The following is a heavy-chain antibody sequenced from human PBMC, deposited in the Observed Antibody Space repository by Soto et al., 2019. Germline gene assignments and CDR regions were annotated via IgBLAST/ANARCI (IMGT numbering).Heavy chain of an antibody. J-gene: IGHJ4*02. CDR1: GFTFSSYW. V-gene: IGHV3-7*05. D-gene: IGHD2-21*02. CDR2: IKQDGSEK. Sequence: GGSLRLSCAASGFTFSSYWMSWVRQAPGKGLEWVANIKQDGSEKYYVDSVKGRFTISRDNAKNSLYLQMNSLRAEDTAVYYCARVAYCGGDCHAHDYCSQGTLDTVSS. CDR3: ARVAYCGGDCHAHDY.